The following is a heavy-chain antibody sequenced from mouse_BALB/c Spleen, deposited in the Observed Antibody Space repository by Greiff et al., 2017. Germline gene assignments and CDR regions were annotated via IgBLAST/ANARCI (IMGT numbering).Heavy chain of an antibody. J-gene: IGHJ2*01. V-gene: IGHV14-4*02. CDR3: ASLGRGYFDY. D-gene: IGHD4-1*01. CDR1: GFNITDYY. CDR2: IDPENGAT. Sequence: DVQPQQSGAELVRSGASVKLSCTASGFNITDYYMHWVKQRPEQCLEWIGCIDPENGATEYAPKFKGKATLTVDKSSSTAFIHLNSLTSEDSAVYYCASLGRGYFDYRGQGTTLPVAS.